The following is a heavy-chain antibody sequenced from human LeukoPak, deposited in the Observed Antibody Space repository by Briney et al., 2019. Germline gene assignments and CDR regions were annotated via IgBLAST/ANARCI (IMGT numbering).Heavy chain of an antibody. D-gene: IGHD2-15*01. V-gene: IGHV3-23*01. J-gene: IGHJ4*02. CDR1: GFTFSSYA. Sequence: PGGSLRLSCAASGFTFSSYAMSWVRQAPGKGLEWVSAISSSGGSTYYADSVKGRFTISRDNSKNTLYLQMNSLRAEDTAVYYCAKGATGYCSGGSCYLDYWGQGTLVTVSS. CDR3: AKGATGYCSGGSCYLDY. CDR2: ISSSGGST.